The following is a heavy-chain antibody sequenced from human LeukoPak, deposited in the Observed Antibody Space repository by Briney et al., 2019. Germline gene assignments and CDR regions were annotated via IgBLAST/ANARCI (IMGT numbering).Heavy chain of an antibody. CDR1: GHSFTSHW. D-gene: IGHD2-2*01. CDR2: IYPGDSDT. CDR3: ASLNYCSSTSCYGGYFDY. V-gene: IGHV5-51*01. Sequence: GESLKISCKGSGHSFTSHWIGWVRQMPGKGLEWVGIIYPGDSDTRYSPSFQGQVTISADKSISTAYLQWSSLKASDTAMYYCASLNYCSSTSCYGGYFDYWGQGTLVTVSS. J-gene: IGHJ4*02.